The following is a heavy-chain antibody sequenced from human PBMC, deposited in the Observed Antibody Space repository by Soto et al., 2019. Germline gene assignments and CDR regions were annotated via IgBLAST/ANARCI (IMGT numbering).Heavy chain of an antibody. V-gene: IGHV3-33*01. D-gene: IGHD5-12*01. Sequence: QVQLVESGGGVVQPGRSLRLSCAASGFTFSSYGMHWVRQAPGKGLEWVAVIWYDGSNKYYADSVKGRFTISRDNSKNTLYLQMNSLRAEDTAVYLCAREYSGSDPHFDYWGPGTLVTVSS. J-gene: IGHJ4*02. CDR2: IWYDGSNK. CDR1: GFTFSSYG. CDR3: AREYSGSDPHFDY.